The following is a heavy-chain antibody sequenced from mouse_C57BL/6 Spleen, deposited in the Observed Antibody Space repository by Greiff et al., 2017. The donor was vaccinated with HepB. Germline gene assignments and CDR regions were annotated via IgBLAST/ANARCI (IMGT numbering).Heavy chain of an antibody. CDR2: IRLKSDNYAT. D-gene: IGHD1-1*01. Sequence: EVQGVESGGGLVQPGGSMKLSCVASGFTFSNYWMNWVRQSPEKGLEWVAQIRLKSDNYATHYAESVKGRFTISRDDSKSSVYLQMNNLRAEDTGIYYCITYYYGSSYGYWGQGTTLTVSS. CDR1: GFTFSNYW. CDR3: ITYYYGSSYGY. V-gene: IGHV6-3*01. J-gene: IGHJ2*01.